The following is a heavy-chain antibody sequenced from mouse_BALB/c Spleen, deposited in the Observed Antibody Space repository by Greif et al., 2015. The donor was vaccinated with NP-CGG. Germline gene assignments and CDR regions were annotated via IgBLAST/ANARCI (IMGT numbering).Heavy chain of an antibody. Sequence: VMLVESGPELVKPGASVRIPCKASGYTFTSYYIHWVRQRPGQGLEWIGWIFPGNVNTKYNEKFKGKATLTAGKSSSTAYMQLSSLTSEDSAVYFCTRDAMDYWGQGTSVTVSS. J-gene: IGHJ4*01. V-gene: IGHV1S56*01. CDR1: GYTFTSYY. CDR2: IFPGNVNT. CDR3: TRDAMDY.